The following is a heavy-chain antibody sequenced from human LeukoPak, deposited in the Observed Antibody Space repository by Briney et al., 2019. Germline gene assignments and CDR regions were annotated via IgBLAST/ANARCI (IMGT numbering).Heavy chain of an antibody. CDR2: ISGSGGST. CDR1: GFTFSSYA. CDR3: AFRGLHFSGFDY. J-gene: IGHJ4*02. Sequence: GGSLRLSCAASGFTFSSYAMSWVRQAPGKGLEWVSAISGSGGSTYYADSVKGRFTISRDNSKNTLYLQMNSLRAEDTAVYYCAFRGLHFSGFDYWGQGTLVTVSS. D-gene: IGHD3-10*01. V-gene: IGHV3-23*01.